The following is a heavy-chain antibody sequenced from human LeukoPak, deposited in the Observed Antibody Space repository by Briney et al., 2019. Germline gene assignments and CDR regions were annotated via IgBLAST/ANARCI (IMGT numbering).Heavy chain of an antibody. D-gene: IGHD6-6*01. CDR1: GFTFSSYW. Sequence: GGSLRLSCAASGFTFSSYWMSWVRQAPGKGLEWVANIKQDGSEKHYVDSVKGRFTISTDNAKKSLFLHMNSLRVEDTAVYYCARGSEYTSSTNYYFDYWGQGTLVTVSS. V-gene: IGHV3-7*01. J-gene: IGHJ4*02. CDR2: IKQDGSEK. CDR3: ARGSEYTSSTNYYFDY.